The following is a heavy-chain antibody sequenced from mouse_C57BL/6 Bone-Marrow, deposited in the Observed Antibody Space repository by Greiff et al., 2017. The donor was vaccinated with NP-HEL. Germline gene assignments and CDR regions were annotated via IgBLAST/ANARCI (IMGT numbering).Heavy chain of an antibody. CDR3: AREHYYGSSWWYFDV. Sequence: QVQLQQSGAELVMPGASVKLSCKASGYTFTSYWMHWVKQRPGQGLEWIGEIDPSDSYTNYNQKFKGKSTLTVDKSSSTAYMQLSSLTSEDSAVYYCAREHYYGSSWWYFDVWGTGTTVTVSS. J-gene: IGHJ1*03. V-gene: IGHV1-69*01. CDR1: GYTFTSYW. CDR2: IDPSDSYT. D-gene: IGHD1-1*01.